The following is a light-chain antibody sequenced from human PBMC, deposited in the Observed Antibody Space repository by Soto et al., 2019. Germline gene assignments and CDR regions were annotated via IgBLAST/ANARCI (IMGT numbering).Light chain of an antibody. CDR1: SSDGGSYNL. Sequence: ALTQSASVSGSPGQSITISCTGTSSDGGSYNLVSWYQQHPGKAPKLMIYEVTKRPSGVSNRFSGSKSGNTASLTISGLQAEGEADYYCCSYAGSSTFYVFGTGTKVTVL. V-gene: IGLV2-23*02. J-gene: IGLJ1*01. CDR3: CSYAGSSTFYV. CDR2: EVT.